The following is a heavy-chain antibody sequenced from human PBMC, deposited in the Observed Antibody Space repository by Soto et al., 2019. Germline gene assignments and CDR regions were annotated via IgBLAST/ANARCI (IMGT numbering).Heavy chain of an antibody. V-gene: IGHV1-18*01. CDR2: ISAYNGNT. CDR3: ARIPRYSLPTSDDLDS. D-gene: IGHD5-18*01. CDR1: GYTFTSYG. Sequence: GASVKVSCKASGYTFTSYGISWVRQAPGQGLEWMGWISAYNGNTNYAQKLQGRVTMTTDTSTNTAYMELNSLTSEDTAVYYCARIPRYSLPTSDDLDSWGQGTLVTVSS. J-gene: IGHJ4*02.